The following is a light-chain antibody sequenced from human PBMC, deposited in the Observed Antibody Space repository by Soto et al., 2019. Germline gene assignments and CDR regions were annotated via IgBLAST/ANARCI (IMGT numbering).Light chain of an antibody. CDR2: DVT. Sequence: QCPVAQAPSVSGSPGRSTTISCTGTSSDVGGYIYVSWYQQHPGKAPKLMIYDVTSRPSGVSYRFSGSKSGNTASLTISGLQAEDEADYYCRSYTTSSSSVFGTGTKVTVL. J-gene: IGLJ1*01. V-gene: IGLV2-14*01. CDR3: RSYTTSSSSV. CDR1: SSDVGGYIY.